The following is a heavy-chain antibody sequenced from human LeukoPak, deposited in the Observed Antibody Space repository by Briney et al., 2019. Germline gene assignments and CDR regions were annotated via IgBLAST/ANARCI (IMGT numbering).Heavy chain of an antibody. Sequence: ASVKVSRKASGYTFTSYGISWVRQAPGQGLEWMGWISAYNGNTNYAQKLQGRVTMTTDTSTSTAYMELRSLRSDDTAVYYCAGDVGSTSPNWFDPWGQGTLVTVSS. CDR3: AGDVGSTSPNWFDP. CDR1: GYTFTSYG. CDR2: ISAYNGNT. V-gene: IGHV1-18*01. J-gene: IGHJ5*02. D-gene: IGHD2-2*01.